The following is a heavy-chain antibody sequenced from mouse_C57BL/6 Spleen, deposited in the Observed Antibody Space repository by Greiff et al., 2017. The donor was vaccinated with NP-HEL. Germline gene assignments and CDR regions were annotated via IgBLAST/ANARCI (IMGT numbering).Heavy chain of an antibody. V-gene: IGHV1-55*01. Sequence: QVQLQQPGAELVKPGASVKMSCKASGYTFTSYWITWVKQRPGQGLEWIGDIYPGSGSTNYNEKFKSKATLTVDTSSSTAYMQLSSLTSEDSAVYYCARLDDGYPYYYAMDYWGQGTSVTVSS. CDR2: IYPGSGST. D-gene: IGHD2-3*01. CDR1: GYTFTSYW. J-gene: IGHJ4*01. CDR3: ARLDDGYPYYYAMDY.